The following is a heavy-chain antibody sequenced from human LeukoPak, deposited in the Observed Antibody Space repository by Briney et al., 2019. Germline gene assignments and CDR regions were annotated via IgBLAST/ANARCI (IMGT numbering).Heavy chain of an antibody. V-gene: IGHV3-23*01. D-gene: IGHD1-26*01. CDR1: GFTFSSYE. CDR3: AKEGAVGARKYFDF. Sequence: GGSLRLSCAASGFTFSSYEMNWVRQAPGKGMEWVSTSGGNTYYADSVKGRFTISRDNSKNTLYLQMNSLRTEDTAVYYCAKEGAVGARKYFDFWGQGTLVTVSS. J-gene: IGHJ4*02. CDR2: SGGNT.